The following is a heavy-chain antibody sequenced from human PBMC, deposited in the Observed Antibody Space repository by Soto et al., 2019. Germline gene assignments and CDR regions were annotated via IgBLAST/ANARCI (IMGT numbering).Heavy chain of an antibody. CDR3: ARVIYGGWSTIKDYYYYAMDV. CDR1: GFTFSSYA. Sequence: GGSLRLSCAASGFTFSSYAMSWVRQAPGKGLEWVSYISGGSSRIFYADSVKGRFTISRDNAKNSLYLQMNSLRDEDTGVYYCARVIYGGWSTIKDYYYYAMDVWGQGTTVTVSS. V-gene: IGHV3-48*02. D-gene: IGHD5-12*01. CDR2: ISGGSSRI. J-gene: IGHJ6*02.